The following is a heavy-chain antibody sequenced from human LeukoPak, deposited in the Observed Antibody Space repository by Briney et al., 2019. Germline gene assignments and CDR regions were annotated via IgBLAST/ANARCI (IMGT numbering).Heavy chain of an antibody. D-gene: IGHD6-6*01. Sequence: GGSLRLSCAASGFTFSSYGMHWFRQAPGKGLEWVAVIWHDGSNKYYADSVKGRFTISRDNSKNTLYLQMNSLRAEDTAVYYCAKDGAYSSSSYYYYYMDVWGKGTTVTVSS. CDR1: GFTFSSYG. CDR2: IWHDGSNK. CDR3: AKDGAYSSSSYYYYYMDV. J-gene: IGHJ6*03. V-gene: IGHV3-30*02.